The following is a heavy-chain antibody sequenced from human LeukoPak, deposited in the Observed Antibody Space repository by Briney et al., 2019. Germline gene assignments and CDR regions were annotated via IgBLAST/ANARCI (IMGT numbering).Heavy chain of an antibody. V-gene: IGHV4-59*08. CDR2: IHSSGST. CDR3: ARHAGSSTSWLDY. J-gene: IGHJ4*02. Sequence: KPPETLSLTCTVSGGSISSYHWSWIRQPPGKGLEWIGYIHSSGSTKYNPSLKSRVTISVDTSKNQFSLKMSFVTAADTAVYYCARHAGSSTSWLDYWGQGTLVTVSS. CDR1: GGSISSYH. D-gene: IGHD6-13*01.